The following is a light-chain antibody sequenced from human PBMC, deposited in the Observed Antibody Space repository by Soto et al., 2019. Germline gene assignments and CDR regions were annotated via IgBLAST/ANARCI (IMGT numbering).Light chain of an antibody. Sequence: QSALAQPRSVSGSPGQSVTISCTGASSHYVSWYQQHPGKAPKLVIYDVTKRPSGVPNRFSGSKSGNTASLTISGLQAEDEADYFCSSYTSDNNPYVFGTGTKVTVL. CDR1: SSHY. CDR3: SSYTSDNNPYV. J-gene: IGLJ1*01. V-gene: IGLV2-11*01. CDR2: DVT.